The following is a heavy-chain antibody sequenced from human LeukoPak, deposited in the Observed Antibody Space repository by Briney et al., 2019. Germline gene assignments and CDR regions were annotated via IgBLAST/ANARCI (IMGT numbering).Heavy chain of an antibody. V-gene: IGHV3-74*01. CDR2: INPGGSSI. CDR1: GFTFSSYW. D-gene: IGHD1-14*01. CDR3: ARSNQADDY. Sequence: PGGSLRLSCAASGFTFSSYWMHWVRQVPGKGVVWVARINPGGSSITYADSVKGRFTISRDNAKNALYLQMDSLRAEGTGVYYCARSNQADDYWGQGTLVTVSS. J-gene: IGHJ4*02.